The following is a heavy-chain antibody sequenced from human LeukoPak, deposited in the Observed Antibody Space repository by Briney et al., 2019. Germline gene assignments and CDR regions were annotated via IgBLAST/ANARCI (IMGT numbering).Heavy chain of an antibody. Sequence: ASVKVSCKASGYTFTSYAMHWVRQAPGQRLEWMGWINAGNGNTKYSQKFQGRVTITMDTSASTAYMELSSLRSEDTAVYYCARDLYYGSGSTPYYYYGMDVWGKGTTATVSS. CDR3: ARDLYYGSGSTPYYYYGMDV. D-gene: IGHD3-10*01. J-gene: IGHJ6*04. CDR1: GYTFTSYA. CDR2: INAGNGNT. V-gene: IGHV1-3*01.